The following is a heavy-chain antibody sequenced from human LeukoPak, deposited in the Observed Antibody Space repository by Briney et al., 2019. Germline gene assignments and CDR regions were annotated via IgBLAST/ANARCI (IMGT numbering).Heavy chain of an antibody. CDR1: GLTLRTYA. CDR2: FSAGGVSR. D-gene: IGHD5-24*01. V-gene: IGHV3-23*01. CDR3: AFRRHDYRDFDS. Sequence: GGPRRLSCVAPGLTLRTYAVTGVRKAPGKGLNGVSTFSAGGVSRYYTPSVQGRFTISADNSKNTVYLEMNSLRAEDTAVYYCAFRRHDYRDFDSWGQGTLVTVSS. J-gene: IGHJ4*02.